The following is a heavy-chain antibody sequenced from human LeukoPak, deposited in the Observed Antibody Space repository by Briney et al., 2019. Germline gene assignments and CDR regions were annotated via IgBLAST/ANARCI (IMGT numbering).Heavy chain of an antibody. D-gene: IGHD3-9*01. CDR1: GGSISTYY. V-gene: IGHV4-59*01. J-gene: IGHJ5*02. Sequence: SETLSLTCTVSGGSISTYYWSWIRQPPGKGLEWIGHIYNSGSTNYSPSLKSRVTISVDTSKNQFSLKLSSVTAADTAVYYCARADILTGYSPWGQGTLVTVSS. CDR2: IYNSGST. CDR3: ARADILTGYSP.